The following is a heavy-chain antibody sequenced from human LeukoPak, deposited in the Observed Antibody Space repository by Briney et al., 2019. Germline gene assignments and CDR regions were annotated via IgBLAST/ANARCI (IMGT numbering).Heavy chain of an antibody. CDR3: ARSRITIFGVVSNWFDP. V-gene: IGHV1-2*02. Sequence: GASVKVSCKASGYTFTGYYMHWVRQAPGQGLEWMGWINPNSGGTNYAQKFQGRVTMTRDTSISTAYMELSRLRSDDTAVYYCARSRITIFGVVSNWFDPWGQGTLVTVSS. D-gene: IGHD3-3*01. J-gene: IGHJ5*02. CDR2: INPNSGGT. CDR1: GYTFTGYY.